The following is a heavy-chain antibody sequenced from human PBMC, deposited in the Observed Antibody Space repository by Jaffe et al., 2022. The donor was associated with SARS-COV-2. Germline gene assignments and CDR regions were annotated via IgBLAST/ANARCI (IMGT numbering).Heavy chain of an antibody. V-gene: IGHV4-59*01. CDR3: ARDRLPYQNLYLFDP. J-gene: IGHJ5*02. CDR2: VYYSGTT. D-gene: IGHD2-2*02. Sequence: QVQLQESGPGLVKPSETLSLTCTVSGGSIDYYYWNWIRQSPGKGLEWIGCVYYSGTTNYNPSLKSRVTMSVDTSKNQFSLKLSSVTAADTAVYYCARDRLPYQNLYLFDPWGQGTLVTVSS. CDR1: GGSIDYYY.